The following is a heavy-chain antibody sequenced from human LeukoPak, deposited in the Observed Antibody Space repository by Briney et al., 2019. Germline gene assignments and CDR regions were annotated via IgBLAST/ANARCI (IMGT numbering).Heavy chain of an antibody. CDR3: ASGEGV. J-gene: IGHJ6*04. V-gene: IGHV3-30*02. D-gene: IGHD2-21*01. CDR2: IRYDGSNK. CDR1: GFTFSSYG. Sequence: GGSLRLSCAASGFTFSSYGMHWFRQAPGKGLEWVAFIRYDGSNKYYADSVKGRFTISRDNAKNSLYLQMNSLRAEDTAVYYCASGEGVWGKGTTVTVSS.